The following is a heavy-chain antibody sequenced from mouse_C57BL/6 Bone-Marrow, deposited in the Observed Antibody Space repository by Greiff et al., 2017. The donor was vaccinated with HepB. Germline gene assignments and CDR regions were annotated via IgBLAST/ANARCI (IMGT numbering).Heavy chain of an antibody. CDR1: GFNIKNTY. Sequence: EVKLVESVAELVRPGASVKLSCTASGFNIKNTYMHWVKQRPEQGLEWIGRIDPANGNTKYAPKFQGKATITADTSSNTAYLQLSSLTSEDTAIYYCARYPYYGSSQFAYWGQGTLVTVSA. CDR3: ARYPYYGSSQFAY. D-gene: IGHD1-1*01. V-gene: IGHV14-3*01. J-gene: IGHJ3*01. CDR2: IDPANGNT.